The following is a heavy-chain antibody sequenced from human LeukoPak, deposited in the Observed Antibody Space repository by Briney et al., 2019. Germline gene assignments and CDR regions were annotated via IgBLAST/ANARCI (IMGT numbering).Heavy chain of an antibody. CDR1: GFDFSSYT. D-gene: IGHD2-2*01. CDR2: ISSSRSYI. J-gene: IGHJ4*02. CDR3: TRDPGRCTSTSCYPDY. V-gene: IGHV3-21*01. Sequence: GGSLRLSCAASGFDFSSYTMNWVRQAPGKGLEWVSSISSSRSYIYYADSVKGRFTISRDNAKNSMYLQMNSLRAEDTAVYYCTRDPGRCTSTSCYPDYWGRGTLVTVSS.